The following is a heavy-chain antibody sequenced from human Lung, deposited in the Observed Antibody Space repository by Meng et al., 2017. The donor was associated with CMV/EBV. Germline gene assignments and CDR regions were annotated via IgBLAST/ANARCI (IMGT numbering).Heavy chain of an antibody. CDR3: ATLIAGYGGRGS. D-gene: IGHD5-12*01. CDR1: GGAVSDGNYH. V-gene: IGHV4-61*01. CDR2: TWSGRGT. J-gene: IGHJ4*02. Sequence: GSLRLSCIVSGGAVSDGNYHWNWVRQPPGKGLEWIGQTWSGRGTYYSPSLESRLTISVDTSKNQFSLHLTSVTAADTAIYYCATLIAGYGGRGSWGQGTXVTVSS.